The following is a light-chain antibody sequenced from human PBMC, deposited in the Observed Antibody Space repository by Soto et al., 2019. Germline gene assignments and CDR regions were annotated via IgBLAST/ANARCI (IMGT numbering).Light chain of an antibody. V-gene: IGKV3-15*01. Sequence: EKVMTQSPAALSVSPGERATLSCRASQSVNSNLAWYQQKAGQAPRLLLYGASTRATGIPARFSGSASGTEFTLTISSLQSEDSAFYYCQQYNDWPLTFGGGTKVEIK. J-gene: IGKJ4*01. CDR2: GAS. CDR1: QSVNSN. CDR3: QQYNDWPLT.